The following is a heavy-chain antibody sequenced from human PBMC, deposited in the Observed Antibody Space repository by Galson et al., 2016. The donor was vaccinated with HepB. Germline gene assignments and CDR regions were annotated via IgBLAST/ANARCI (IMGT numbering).Heavy chain of an antibody. CDR3: AGDRIAAAVYYYGMDV. V-gene: IGHV3-48*03. CDR1: GFTFNTYE. Sequence: SLRLSCAASGFTFNTYEMNWVRQASGKGLEWIAYINPSGGTIYYADSVKGRFTVSRDNAKNSLYLQMNSLRAEDTALYYCAGDRIAAAVYYYGMDVWGQGATVTVSS. CDR2: INPSGGTI. D-gene: IGHD6-25*01. J-gene: IGHJ6*02.